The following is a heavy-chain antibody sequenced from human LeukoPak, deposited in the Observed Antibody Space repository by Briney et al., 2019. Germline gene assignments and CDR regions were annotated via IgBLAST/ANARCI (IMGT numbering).Heavy chain of an antibody. CDR2: ISGYNGNT. D-gene: IGHD3-22*01. CDR3: ARDEGYYDSSGYYDFQH. Sequence: GASVKVSCKASGYTFTSYGISWVRQAPGQGLEWMGWISGYNGNTNYAQKLQGRVTMTTDTSTSTAYMELRSLRSDDTAVYYCARDEGYYDSSGYYDFQHWGQGTLVTVSS. V-gene: IGHV1-18*01. CDR1: GYTFTSYG. J-gene: IGHJ1*01.